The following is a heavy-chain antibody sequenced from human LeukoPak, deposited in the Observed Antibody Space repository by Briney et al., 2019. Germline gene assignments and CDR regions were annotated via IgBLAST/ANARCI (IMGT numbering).Heavy chain of an antibody. J-gene: IGHJ4*02. CDR3: AKDTGGLLWFGELL. CDR2: ISGSGGST. Sequence: PGGSLRLSCAASGFTFSSYAMSWVRQAPGKGLEWVSAISGSGGSTYYADSVKGRFTISRDNSKNTLYLQMNSLRAEDTAVYYCAKDTGGLLWFGELLGGQGTLVTVSS. D-gene: IGHD3-10*01. V-gene: IGHV3-23*01. CDR1: GFTFSSYA.